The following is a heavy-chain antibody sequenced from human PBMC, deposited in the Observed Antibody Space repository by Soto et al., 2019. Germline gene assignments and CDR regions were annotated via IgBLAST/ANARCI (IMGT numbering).Heavy chain of an antibody. CDR2: ISYDGSNK. Sequence: LRLSCAASGFTFSSYAMHWVRHAPVNGLELVAVISYDGSNKYYADSVKGRFTISRDNSKNTLYLQMNSLRAEDTAVYYCARGAQPYYDFWSGYYQGYGMDVWGQGTTVTV. D-gene: IGHD3-3*01. J-gene: IGHJ6*02. CDR3: ARGAQPYYDFWSGYYQGYGMDV. CDR1: GFTFSSYA. V-gene: IGHV3-30-3*01.